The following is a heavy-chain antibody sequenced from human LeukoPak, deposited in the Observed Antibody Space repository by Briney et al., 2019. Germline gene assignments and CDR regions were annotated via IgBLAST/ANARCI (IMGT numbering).Heavy chain of an antibody. CDR1: GFTFSSYA. CDR3: ARDSGEFGMNV. Sequence: GGSLRLSCAASGFTFSSYAMHWVRQAPGKGLEYVSAISSNGGSTYYANSVKGRFTISRDNSKNTLYLQMGSLRAEDMAVYYCARDSGEFGMNVWGQGTRSPSR. D-gene: IGHD3-10*01. J-gene: IGHJ6*02. CDR2: ISSNGGST. V-gene: IGHV3-64*01.